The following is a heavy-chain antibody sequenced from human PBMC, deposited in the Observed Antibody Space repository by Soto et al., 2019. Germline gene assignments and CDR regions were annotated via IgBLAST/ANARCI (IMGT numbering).Heavy chain of an antibody. D-gene: IGHD5-18*01. CDR2: ISYDGSNK. V-gene: IGHV3-30*18. Sequence: QVQLVESGGGVVQPGRSLRLSCAASGFTFSTYGMHWVRQAPGKGLEWVAVISYDGSNKYYADSVKGRFTISRDNSKNTLYLQMSSLRAEDTAVYYCAKGFSYSVIDYWGQGTLVTASS. CDR3: AKGFSYSVIDY. J-gene: IGHJ4*02. CDR1: GFTFSTYG.